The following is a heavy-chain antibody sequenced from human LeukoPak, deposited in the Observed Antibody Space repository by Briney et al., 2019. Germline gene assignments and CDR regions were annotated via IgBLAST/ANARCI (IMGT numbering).Heavy chain of an antibody. Sequence: GGSLRLSCAASGFPFSSYSMKWVRQAAGQGLDWVSSISSSSSYIYYADLVKGRITLSRDNAQHSVLLQMKSWRAEDTAGYYCARERESSSWFDYWGQGTLVTVSS. CDR1: GFPFSSYS. V-gene: IGHV3-21*03. CDR3: ARERESSSWFDY. D-gene: IGHD6-13*01. CDR2: ISSSSSYI. J-gene: IGHJ4*02.